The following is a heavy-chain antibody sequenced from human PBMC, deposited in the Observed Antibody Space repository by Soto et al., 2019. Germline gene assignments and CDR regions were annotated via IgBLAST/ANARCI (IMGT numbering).Heavy chain of an antibody. CDR2: INPNSGGT. Sequence: ASVKVSCKASGYTFTGYYMHWVRQAPGQGLEWMGWINPNSGGTNYAQKFQGWVTMTRDTSISTAYMELSRLRSDDTAVYYCARDPYYYDSSGYWYIWGQGTMVTVSS. J-gene: IGHJ3*02. V-gene: IGHV1-2*04. CDR1: GYTFTGYY. CDR3: ARDPYYYDSSGYWYI. D-gene: IGHD3-22*01.